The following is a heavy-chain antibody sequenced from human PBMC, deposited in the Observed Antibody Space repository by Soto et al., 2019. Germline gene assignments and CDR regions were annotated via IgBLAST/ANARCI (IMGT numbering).Heavy chain of an antibody. V-gene: IGHV3-23*01. CDR2: ISGSGGST. Sequence: PGXSLRLSCAASGFTSSSYAISWVDQAPGKGLEWVSAISGSGGSTYYADSVKGRFTISRDNSKNTLYLQMNTLRAEDTAVYYCANHLWFGEFSNWGQGTLVTVSS. D-gene: IGHD3-10*01. CDR1: GFTSSSYA. J-gene: IGHJ4*02. CDR3: ANHLWFGEFSN.